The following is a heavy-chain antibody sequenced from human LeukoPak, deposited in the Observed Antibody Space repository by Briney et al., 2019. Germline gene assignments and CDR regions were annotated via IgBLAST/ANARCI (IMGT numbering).Heavy chain of an antibody. CDR3: ANLCGSGSYYKGVY. CDR2: ISGSGGST. J-gene: IGHJ4*02. V-gene: IGHV3-23*01. D-gene: IGHD3-10*01. Sequence: PGGTLRLSCAASGFAFSTFGMSWVRQAPGKGLEWVSSISGSGGSTYYADSVRGRFTISRDNSKNTLYLQMNSLRAEDTAVYHCANLCGSGSYYKGVYWGQGTLVTVSS. CDR1: GFAFSTFG.